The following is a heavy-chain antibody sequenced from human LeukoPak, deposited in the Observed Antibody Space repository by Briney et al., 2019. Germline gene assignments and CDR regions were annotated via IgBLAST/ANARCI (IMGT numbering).Heavy chain of an antibody. D-gene: IGHD1-26*01. Sequence: SETLSLTCTVSGGPISSHYWSWIRPPPGKGLEWIGYIYYSGSTNYKPCLKSRVTISVDTSKNQFSLRLSAVTAADTAVYYCASIVGGYFDYWGQGTLVTVSS. CDR2: IYYSGST. J-gene: IGHJ4*02. CDR1: GGPISSHY. CDR3: ASIVGGYFDY. V-gene: IGHV4-59*11.